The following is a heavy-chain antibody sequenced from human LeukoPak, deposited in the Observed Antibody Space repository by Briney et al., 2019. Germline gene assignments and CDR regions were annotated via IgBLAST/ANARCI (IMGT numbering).Heavy chain of an antibody. V-gene: IGHV1-69*06. D-gene: IGHD3-9*01. CDR2: IIPIFGTA. J-gene: IGHJ4*02. CDR3: ARVLVLTGYHLPGYYFDY. Sequence: ASVKVSCKASGGTFSSYAISWVRQAPGQGLEWMGGIIPIFGTANYAQKFQGRVTITADKSTSTAYMELSSQRSEDTAVYYCARVLVLTGYHLPGYYFDYWGQGTLVTVSS. CDR1: GGTFSSYA.